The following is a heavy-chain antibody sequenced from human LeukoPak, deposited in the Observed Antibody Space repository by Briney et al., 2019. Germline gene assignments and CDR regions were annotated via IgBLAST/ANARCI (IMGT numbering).Heavy chain of an antibody. D-gene: IGHD3-10*01. CDR1: GYTFTSYG. CDR3: ARVKGSTRIGYFVY. Sequence: ASVKVSCKASGYTFTSYGISWVRQAPGQGLEWMGWISAYNGNTNYAQKLQGRVTMTTDTSTSTAYMELRSLRSDDTAVYYCARVKGSTRIGYFVYWGQGTLVSVSS. CDR2: ISAYNGNT. V-gene: IGHV1-18*01. J-gene: IGHJ4*02.